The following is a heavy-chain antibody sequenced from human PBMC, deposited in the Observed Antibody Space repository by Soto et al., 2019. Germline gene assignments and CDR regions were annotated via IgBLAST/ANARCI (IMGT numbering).Heavy chain of an antibody. CDR2: INESGST. D-gene: IGHD1-1*01. V-gene: IGHV4-34*01. CDR1: GQSFSGHS. CDR3: ARGSGIVALPGELEDVNYDY. Sequence: QVQLQQWGAGLVKPSETLSLSCAVYGQSFSGHSWAWIRQPPVKGLEWIGEINESGSTYYNPSLKRRVTISTDTSKNQFSLKLSSVSAADTAAYFCARGSGIVALPGELEDVNYDYWGQGTLVNVSS. J-gene: IGHJ4*02.